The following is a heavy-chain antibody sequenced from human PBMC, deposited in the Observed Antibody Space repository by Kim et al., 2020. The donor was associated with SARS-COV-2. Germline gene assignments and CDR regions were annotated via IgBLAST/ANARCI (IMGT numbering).Heavy chain of an antibody. CDR3: TRHSNYDMDV. V-gene: IGHV3-23*01. J-gene: IGHJ6*02. CDR2: IIGHDSRT. CDR1: GFIFSKYA. Sequence: GGSLRLSCVASGFIFSKYAMSWVRQAPGKGLEWVSVIIGHDSRTYYADSVKGRFTISRDNSKDALYLQMNSLRAEDTAVYYCTRHSNYDMDVWGQGTTVTVSS.